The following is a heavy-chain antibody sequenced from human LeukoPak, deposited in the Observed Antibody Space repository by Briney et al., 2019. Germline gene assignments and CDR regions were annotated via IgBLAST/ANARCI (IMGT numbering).Heavy chain of an antibody. CDR2: MNPNSGNT. V-gene: IGHV1-8*01. J-gene: IGHJ6*03. CDR3: ARGLEVVTAIRYYYYYMDV. D-gene: IGHD2-21*02. CDR1: GYTFTSYD. Sequence: ASVKVSCKASGYTFTSYDINWVRQATGQGLEWMGWMNPNSGNTGYAQKFQGRVTMTRNTSISTAYMELSSLRSEDTAVYYCARGLEVVTAIRYYYYYMDVWGKGTAVTVSS.